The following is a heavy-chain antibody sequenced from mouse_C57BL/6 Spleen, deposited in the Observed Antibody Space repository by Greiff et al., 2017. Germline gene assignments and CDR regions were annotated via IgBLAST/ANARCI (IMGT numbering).Heavy chain of an antibody. Sequence: EVQRVESGPGLVKPSQSLSLTCSVTGYSITSGYYWNWIRQFPGNKLEWMGYISYDGSNNYNPSLKNRISITRDTSKNQFFLKLNSVTTEDTATYYCARDDGWGQGTLVTVSA. D-gene: IGHD2-3*01. CDR3: ARDDG. CDR1: GYSITSGYY. V-gene: IGHV3-6*01. J-gene: IGHJ3*01. CDR2: ISYDGSN.